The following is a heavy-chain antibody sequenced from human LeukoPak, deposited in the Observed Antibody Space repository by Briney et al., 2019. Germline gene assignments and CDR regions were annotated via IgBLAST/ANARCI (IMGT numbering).Heavy chain of an antibody. D-gene: IGHD1-26*01. J-gene: IGHJ4*02. Sequence: SGTLSLTCTVSGGSISSYYWSWVRQPPGKGLEWIGYIYYSGSTNYNPSLKSRVTISVDTSKNQFSLKLRSVTAADTAVYYCARQRGELLTDYWGQGTLVTVSS. CDR1: GGSISSYY. V-gene: IGHV4-59*01. CDR2: IYYSGST. CDR3: ARQRGELLTDY.